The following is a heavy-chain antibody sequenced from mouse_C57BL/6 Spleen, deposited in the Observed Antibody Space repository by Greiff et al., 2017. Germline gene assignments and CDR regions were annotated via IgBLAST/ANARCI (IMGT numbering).Heavy chain of an antibody. CDR1: GYTFTDYY. CDR3: ARGGYGGGAYYYAIGK. Sequence: EVQLQQSGPVLVKPGASVKMSCKASGYTFTDYYMNWVKQSHGKSLEWIGVINPSNGGTSYNQKFKGKATLTVDKSSSTAYMELNSLASEDSAVXYCARGGYGGGAYYYAIGKWGHGTSVTVS. J-gene: IGHJ4*01. V-gene: IGHV1-19*01. CDR2: INPSNGGT. D-gene: IGHD3-1*01.